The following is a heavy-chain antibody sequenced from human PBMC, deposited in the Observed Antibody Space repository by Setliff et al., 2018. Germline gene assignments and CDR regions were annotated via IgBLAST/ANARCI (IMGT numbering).Heavy chain of an antibody. Sequence: SETLSLTCAVSGYSISSGYYWGWIRQPPGKGLEWIGSIYHSGSTYYNPSLKSRVTISVDTSKNQFSLIMTSVTAADTAVYYCARSGDYALKDWGQGTLVTVSS. CDR3: ARSGDYALKD. CDR1: GYSISSGYY. CDR2: IYHSGST. V-gene: IGHV4-38-2*01. D-gene: IGHD4-17*01. J-gene: IGHJ4*02.